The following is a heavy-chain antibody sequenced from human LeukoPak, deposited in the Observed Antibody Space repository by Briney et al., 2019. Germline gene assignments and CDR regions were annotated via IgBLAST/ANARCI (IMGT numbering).Heavy chain of an antibody. CDR1: GFSFSGYA. CDR2: ISGSGSGT. Sequence: GGSLRLSCTASGFSFSGYAMSWVRQAPGKGLEWVSHISGSGSGTDYADSVKGRFTISRDNANNTLYLQMNSLRAEDTASYYCAKGSSWSRYFYGMDVWGQGTTVTVSS. V-gene: IGHV3-23*01. CDR3: AKGSSWSRYFYGMDV. J-gene: IGHJ6*02. D-gene: IGHD6-13*01.